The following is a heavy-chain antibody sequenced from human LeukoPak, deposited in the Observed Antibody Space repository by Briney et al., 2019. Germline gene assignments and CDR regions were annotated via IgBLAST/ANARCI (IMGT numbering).Heavy chain of an antibody. Sequence: ASVKVSCKASGGTFSSYAISWVRQAPGQGLEWMGGIIPIFGTANYAQKFQGRVTITADKSTSTAYMELSSLRSEDTAVYYCARGALGYCSGGSCYFRFDPWGQGTLVTVSS. V-gene: IGHV1-69*06. CDR1: GGTFSSYA. CDR3: ARGALGYCSGGSCYFRFDP. J-gene: IGHJ5*02. D-gene: IGHD2-15*01. CDR2: IIPIFGTA.